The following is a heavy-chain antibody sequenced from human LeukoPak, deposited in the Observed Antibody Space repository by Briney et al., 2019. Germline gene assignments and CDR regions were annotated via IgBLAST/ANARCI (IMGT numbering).Heavy chain of an antibody. CDR2: ISWNGGSI. Sequence: GGSLRLSCAASGFTFGDYAMHWVRQAPGKGLEWVSGISWNGGSIGYADSVKGRFTISRDNAKNTVLLQMNNLRPEDAAVYYCARGSRYGDYPYYCDFWGQGTLVTVSS. D-gene: IGHD4-17*01. CDR3: ARGSRYGDYPYYCDF. V-gene: IGHV3-9*01. J-gene: IGHJ4*02. CDR1: GFTFGDYA.